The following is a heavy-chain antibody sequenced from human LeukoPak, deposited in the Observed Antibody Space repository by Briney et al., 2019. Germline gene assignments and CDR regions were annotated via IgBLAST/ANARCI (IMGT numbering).Heavy chain of an antibody. CDR2: INHSGST. V-gene: IGHV4-34*01. Sequence: SETPSLTCAVYGGSFSGYYWSWIRQPPGKGLEWIGEINHSGSTNYNPSLKSRVTISVDTSKSQLSLKLSSVTAADTAVYYCAKGRGGGPTRDSGLFDYWGQGTLVTVSS. CDR3: AKGRGGGPTRDSGLFDY. D-gene: IGHD3-10*01. CDR1: GGSFSGYY. J-gene: IGHJ4*02.